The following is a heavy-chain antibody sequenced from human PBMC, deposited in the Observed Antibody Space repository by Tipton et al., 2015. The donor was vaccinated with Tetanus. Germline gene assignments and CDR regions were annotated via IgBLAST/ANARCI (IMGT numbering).Heavy chain of an antibody. D-gene: IGHD2-21*01. J-gene: IGHJ2*01. Sequence: TLSLTCAVYGGSFSGYYWSWIRQPPGKGLEWIGEINHSGSTNYNPSLKSRVTISVDTSKNQFSLKLSSVTAADTAIYYCARARGQMVVDLEDCYFDLWGRGALVTISS. CDR3: ARARGQMVVDLEDCYFDL. CDR2: INHSGST. V-gene: IGHV4-34*01. CDR1: GGSFSGYY.